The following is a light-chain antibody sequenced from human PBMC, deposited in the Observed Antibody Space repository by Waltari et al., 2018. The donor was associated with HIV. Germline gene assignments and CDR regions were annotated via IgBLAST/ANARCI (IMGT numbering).Light chain of an antibody. CDR3: ATWDDSLSGVV. J-gene: IGLJ3*02. Sequence: QSVLTPPPSASGTPGQKVTISCSGSSSHLGSNDIFWYQQLPGAAPKLHMYKNDTRASGVPDPFSGAKSGTSASLAISRLRAEDEADDTGATWDDSLSGVVFGGGTKLTVL. CDR1: SSHLGSND. CDR2: KND. V-gene: IGLV1-47*01.